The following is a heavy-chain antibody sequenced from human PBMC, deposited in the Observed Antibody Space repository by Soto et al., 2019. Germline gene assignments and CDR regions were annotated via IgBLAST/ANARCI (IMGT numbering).Heavy chain of an antibody. CDR1: GGSISSGGYS. CDR3: ARRRAWNDAFDF. D-gene: IGHD1-1*01. J-gene: IGHJ4*02. Sequence: SETLSLTCAVSGGSISSGGYSWSWIRQPPGKGLEWIGYIYHSGSTYYNPSLKSRVTISVDRSKNQFSLKLSSVTAADTARYYCARRRAWNDAFDFWGQGMLVTVSS. V-gene: IGHV4-30-2*01. CDR2: IYHSGST.